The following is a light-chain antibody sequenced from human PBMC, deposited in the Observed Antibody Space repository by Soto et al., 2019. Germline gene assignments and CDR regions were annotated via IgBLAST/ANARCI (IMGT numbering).Light chain of an antibody. V-gene: IGLV1-51*02. CDR1: SSNIGSND. CDR2: ENS. CDR3: GTWDSSLIAL. Sequence: VLTQPPSVSAAPGQKVTISCSGNSSNIGSNDVSWYQQLPGKAPKLLIYENSQRPSGIPDRFSGSKSGTSATLGITGLQTGDEADYYCGTWDSSLIALFGTGTKVTVL. J-gene: IGLJ1*01.